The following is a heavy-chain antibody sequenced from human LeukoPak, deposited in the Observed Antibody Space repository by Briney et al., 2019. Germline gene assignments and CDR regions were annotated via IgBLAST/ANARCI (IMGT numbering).Heavy chain of an antibody. Sequence: GGSLRLSCAASGFTFRSYAMTWVRQAPGKGLEWVSGISGSGTSTYYADSVKGRFTISRDNAKNSLYLQMNSLRAEDTAVYYCARWLRGIADEDGVDVWGQGTTVTVSS. CDR3: ARWLRGIADEDGVDV. V-gene: IGHV3-23*01. CDR1: GFTFRSYA. D-gene: IGHD6-13*01. CDR2: ISGSGTST. J-gene: IGHJ6*02.